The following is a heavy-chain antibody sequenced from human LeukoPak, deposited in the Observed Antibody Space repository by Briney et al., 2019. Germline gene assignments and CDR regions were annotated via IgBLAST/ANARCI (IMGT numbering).Heavy chain of an antibody. D-gene: IGHD3-10*01. J-gene: IGHJ3*02. Sequence: GASVKLSCKASGYTFTSYDINWVRQATGQGLEWMGGMNPNSGNRGYAQKFQGRVNMTTNTSISTAYMELSRLRSEDTAVYYCERGASITDDAFDIWGQRTMVTVS. V-gene: IGHV1-8*01. CDR3: ERGASITDDAFDI. CDR1: GYTFTSYD. CDR2: MNPNSGNR.